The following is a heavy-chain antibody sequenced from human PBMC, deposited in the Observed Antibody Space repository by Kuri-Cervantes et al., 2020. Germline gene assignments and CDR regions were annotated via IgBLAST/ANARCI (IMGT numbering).Heavy chain of an antibody. V-gene: IGHV3-11*04. D-gene: IGHD6-19*01. J-gene: IGHJ4*02. CDR1: GFSFSDYY. CDR2: ISGNGKTI. Sequence: GESLKISCTASGFSFSDYYMTWIRLAPGKGLEWVAYISGNGKTIYYGDSVKGRFTISRDNAKKSLYLQMNSLRAEDTAVYYCARGRDRYSSGWYKQDSSGYFGPGFLNYWGQGTLVTVSS. CDR3: ARGRDRYSSGWYKQDSSGYFGPGFLNY.